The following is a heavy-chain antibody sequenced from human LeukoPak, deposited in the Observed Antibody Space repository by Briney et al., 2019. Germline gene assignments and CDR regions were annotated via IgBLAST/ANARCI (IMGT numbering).Heavy chain of an antibody. D-gene: IGHD1-1*01. CDR2: INHEGGGI. CDR3: APYINWVAGDV. V-gene: IGHV3-7*01. Sequence: GGSLRLSCAAFGFTFSESWLTWVRKVSGLGLEWVAHINHEGGGIQYVDSVKGRFTISRDNAKGSVYLQMNSLRAEDTAIYPCAPYINWVAGDVWGQGTTVIVSS. J-gene: IGHJ6*02. CDR1: GFTFSESW.